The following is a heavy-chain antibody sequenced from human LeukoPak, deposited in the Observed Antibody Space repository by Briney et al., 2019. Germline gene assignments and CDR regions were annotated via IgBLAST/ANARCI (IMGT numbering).Heavy chain of an antibody. CDR1: GFTFSSYA. D-gene: IGHD1-26*01. CDR2: ISGSGGST. Sequence: GGSLRLSCAASGFTFSSYAMSWVRQAPGKGLEWVPAISGSGGSTYYADSVKGRFTISRDNSKNTLYLQMNSLRAEDTAVYYCAKVSEGGYYGMDVWGQGTTVTVSS. J-gene: IGHJ6*02. CDR3: AKVSEGGYYGMDV. V-gene: IGHV3-23*01.